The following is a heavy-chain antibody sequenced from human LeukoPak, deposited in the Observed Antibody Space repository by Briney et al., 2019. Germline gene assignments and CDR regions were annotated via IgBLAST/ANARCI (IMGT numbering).Heavy chain of an antibody. D-gene: IGHD1-26*01. CDR3: ARDYLVGAPLDS. Sequence: SETLSLTCSVSGVSITNYYWAWIRQPAGKGLEWIGRIYISGSTNYNPSPKSRVSISIDKTNNQFSLKLRSVTAADTAVYYCARDYLVGAPLDSWGQGTLVTVSS. CDR2: IYISGST. CDR1: GVSITNYY. J-gene: IGHJ4*02. V-gene: IGHV4-4*07.